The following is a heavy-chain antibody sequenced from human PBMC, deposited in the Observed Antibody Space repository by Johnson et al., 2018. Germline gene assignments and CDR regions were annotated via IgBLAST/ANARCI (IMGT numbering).Heavy chain of an antibody. CDR1: GFTFGNAW. J-gene: IGHJ1*01. D-gene: IGHD6-13*01. Sequence: EVQLVESGGGLVKPGGSLRLSCAASGFTFGNAWMNWVRQAPGKGLEWVGRIKSKTDGGTTDYAAPVKGRSTISRDDSKNTLYLQMNSRKTEETAVYYCTTGRLYKLAAADFQDFQHWGQGTLVTVSS. CDR2: IKSKTDGGTT. V-gene: IGHV3-15*07. CDR3: TTGRLYKLAAADFQDFQH.